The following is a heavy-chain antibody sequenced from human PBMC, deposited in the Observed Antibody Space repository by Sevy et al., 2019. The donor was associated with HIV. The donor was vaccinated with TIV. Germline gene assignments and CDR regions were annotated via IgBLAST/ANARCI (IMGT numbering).Heavy chain of an antibody. Sequence: SETLSLTCTVSGGSINRSSYYWGWIRQPPGKGLEWIASIHSGGNAYYNPSLKSRVTVSVETSKNQVSLKRTSVTAADTAVYYCARQGGSCKSGPCYTFFDFWGQGTLVTVSS. J-gene: IGHJ4*02. CDR2: IHSGGNA. D-gene: IGHD2-8*02. V-gene: IGHV4-39*01. CDR1: GGSINRSSYY. CDR3: ARQGGSCKSGPCYTFFDF.